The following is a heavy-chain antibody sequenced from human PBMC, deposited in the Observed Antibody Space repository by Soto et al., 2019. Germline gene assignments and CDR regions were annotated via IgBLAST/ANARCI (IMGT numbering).Heavy chain of an antibody. Sequence: QVQLVQSGAEVKKPGSSMKVSCKASGGAFSGYTFNWVRQAPGQGLEWMGRLIPAVGQANNAQKFHGRLTITADASASTVYMDLPSLTAEDTAVYFCAGGAAHTPTWMGDWGQGTLVTVSS. CDR2: LIPAVGQA. CDR3: AGGAAHTPTWMGD. D-gene: IGHD2-15*01. CDR1: GGAFSGYT. V-gene: IGHV1-69*08. J-gene: IGHJ1*01.